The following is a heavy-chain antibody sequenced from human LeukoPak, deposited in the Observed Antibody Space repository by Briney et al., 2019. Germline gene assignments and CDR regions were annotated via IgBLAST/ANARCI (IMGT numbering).Heavy chain of an antibody. D-gene: IGHD3-16*02. J-gene: IGHJ3*02. CDR2: INWIGGST. CDR1: GFTFDDYG. Sequence: GGSLRLSCAASGFTFDDYGMSWVRHAPGKGLEWVSGINWIGGSTGYADSVKGRFTISRDNAKNSLYLQMNSLRAEDTALYYCARDRTSTFGGVIANDAFDIWGQGTMVTVSS. V-gene: IGHV3-20*04. CDR3: ARDRTSTFGGVIANDAFDI.